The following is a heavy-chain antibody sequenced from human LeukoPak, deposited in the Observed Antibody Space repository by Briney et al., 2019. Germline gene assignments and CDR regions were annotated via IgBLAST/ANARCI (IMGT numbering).Heavy chain of an antibody. CDR1: GYTFTDYS. Sequence: ASVKVSCKASGYTFTDYSMHWVRQAPGQGLEWMGWVNPNTGGTYFARKFQGRVTMTRDTSISTAYMELSSLRSDDTAVYYCGRDLGDDYIIRAYWGQGTLVTVSS. J-gene: IGHJ4*02. CDR3: GRDLGDDYIIRAY. D-gene: IGHD5-24*01. CDR2: VNPNTGGT. V-gene: IGHV1-2*02.